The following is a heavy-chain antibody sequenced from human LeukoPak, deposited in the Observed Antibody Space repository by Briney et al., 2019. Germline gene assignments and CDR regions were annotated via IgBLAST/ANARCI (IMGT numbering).Heavy chain of an antibody. D-gene: IGHD2-15*01. CDR3: AGRGYCSGGSCPPYYYYYYMDV. Sequence: GGSLRLSCVASTSAFTRFGMHWVRQAPGKGPEWVAVISYDGSKTHYGDSAKGRFTISRDNAKNSLYLQMNSLRAEDTAVYYCAGRGYCSGGSCPPYYYYYYMDVWGKGTTVTVSS. CDR2: ISYDGSKT. CDR1: TSAFTRFG. J-gene: IGHJ6*03. V-gene: IGHV3-30*03.